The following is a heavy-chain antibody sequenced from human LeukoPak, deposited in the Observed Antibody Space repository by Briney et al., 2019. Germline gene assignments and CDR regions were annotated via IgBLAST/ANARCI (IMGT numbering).Heavy chain of an antibody. D-gene: IGHD3-16*01. Sequence: SETLSLTCAVYGGSFSGYYWSWIRQPPGKGLKWIGEINHSGSTNYNPSLKSRVTISVDTSKNQFSLKLSSVTAADTAVYYCARSGSGMGFTFGGVINYWGQGTLVTVSS. V-gene: IGHV4-34*01. CDR1: GGSFSGYY. J-gene: IGHJ4*02. CDR3: ARSGSGMGFTFGGVINY. CDR2: INHSGST.